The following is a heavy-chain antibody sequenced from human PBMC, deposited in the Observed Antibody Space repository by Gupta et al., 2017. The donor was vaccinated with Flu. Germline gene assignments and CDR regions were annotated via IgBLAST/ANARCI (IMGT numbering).Heavy chain of an antibody. CDR3: AHRLGSTMPY. D-gene: IGHD5/OR15-5a*01. CDR1: GFSLDTSGVG. J-gene: IGHJ4*02. V-gene: IGHV2-5*01. CDR2: IFWNDDK. Sequence: QITLKESGPTLVKPTQTLTLTCNFSGFSLDTSGVGVGWIRQPPGKALEWLALIFWNDDKRYRPSLKSRLTITKDTSKNQLVFSMTNMDPVDTATYYCAHRLGSTMPYWGRGTLVTVSS.